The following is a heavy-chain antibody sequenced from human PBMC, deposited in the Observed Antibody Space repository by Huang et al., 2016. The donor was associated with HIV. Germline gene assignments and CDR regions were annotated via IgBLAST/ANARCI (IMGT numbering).Heavy chain of an antibody. CDR3: ARAVYYDSGGYSPGQFDI. J-gene: IGHJ3*02. CDR2: ITAYNGNT. Sequence: QVQLVQSAAEVKKPGASVKVSCKTSGHTFTNYGITWVRQAPGQGLEWMEWITAYNGNTNYEKKLQGRVTGTTDTSTSTAYRELRNLTSDDTAVYYCARAVYYDSGGYSPGQFDIWGLGTMVTVSS. CDR1: GHTFTNYG. V-gene: IGHV1-18*01. D-gene: IGHD3-22*01.